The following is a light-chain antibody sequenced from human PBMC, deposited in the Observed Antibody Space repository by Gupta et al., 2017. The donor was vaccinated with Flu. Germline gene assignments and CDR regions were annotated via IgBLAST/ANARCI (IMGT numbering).Light chain of an antibody. Sequence: DIQMTQSPSSLSASVGDRVTITCRASQSISSYLNWYQLKPGKDPKLLIYAASSLQSGVPSRFSGSGSWTDFSLTISSLQPEDFATYYCQQSYSTPRSFGQGTKLDIK. CDR1: QSISSY. J-gene: IGKJ2*03. CDR3: QQSYSTPRS. V-gene: IGKV1-39*01. CDR2: AAS.